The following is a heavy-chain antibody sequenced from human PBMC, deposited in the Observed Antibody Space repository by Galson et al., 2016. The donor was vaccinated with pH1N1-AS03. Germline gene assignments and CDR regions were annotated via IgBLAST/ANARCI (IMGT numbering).Heavy chain of an antibody. V-gene: IGHV4-39*07. Sequence: ETLSLTCTVSGDSISSSNFYWAWIRQPPGKGLEWIGSIYYSGRTYYNPSLKSRVTMSLDTSKNQFSLKLSSVTAADPAVYYCATLSVTTFPFDYWGQGTLVAVSS. J-gene: IGHJ4*02. CDR3: ATLSVTTFPFDY. CDR2: IYYSGRT. CDR1: GDSISSSNFY. D-gene: IGHD4-17*01.